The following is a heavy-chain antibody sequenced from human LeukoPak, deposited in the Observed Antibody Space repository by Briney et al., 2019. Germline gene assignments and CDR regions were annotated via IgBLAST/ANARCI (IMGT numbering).Heavy chain of an antibody. Sequence: SETLSLTCTVSGGSVSSGSYYWSWIRQHPGKGLEWIGYIYYSGSTNYNPSLKSRVTISVDTSKNQFSLKLSSVTAADTAVYYCASRFDWPYYFDYWGQGTLVTVSS. D-gene: IGHD3-9*01. J-gene: IGHJ4*02. CDR2: IYYSGST. CDR3: ASRFDWPYYFDY. V-gene: IGHV4-61*01. CDR1: GGSVSSGSYY.